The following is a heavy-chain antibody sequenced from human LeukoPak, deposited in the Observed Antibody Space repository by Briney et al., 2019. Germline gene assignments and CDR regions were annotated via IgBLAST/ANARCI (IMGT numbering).Heavy chain of an antibody. CDR3: ARDGVKYFDWLLSYYYYYYMDV. D-gene: IGHD3-9*01. Sequence: GGSLRLSCAASGFTFNTYGMSWVRQAPGKGLEWVSGISGSGGATYYADSVKGRFTISRDNAKNSLYLQMNSLRAEDTAVYYCARDGVKYFDWLLSYYYYYYMDVWGKGTTVTISS. CDR1: GFTFNTYG. V-gene: IGHV3-21*01. CDR2: ISGSGGAT. J-gene: IGHJ6*03.